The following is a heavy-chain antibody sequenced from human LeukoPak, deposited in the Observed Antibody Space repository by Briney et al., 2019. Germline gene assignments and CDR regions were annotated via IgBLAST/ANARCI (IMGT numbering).Heavy chain of an antibody. D-gene: IGHD6-6*01. V-gene: IGHV4-59*01. CDR2: IYYSGST. CDR1: GGSISTYF. Sequence: SETLSLTCTVSGGSISTYFWSWIRQPPGKGLEWIGYIYYSGSTNYNPSLKSRVTISLDTSKNQFSLKLSSVTAADTAMYYCARGVARSSKFHFSYYFDYWGQGTLVTVSS. J-gene: IGHJ4*02. CDR3: ARGVARSSKFHFSYYFDY.